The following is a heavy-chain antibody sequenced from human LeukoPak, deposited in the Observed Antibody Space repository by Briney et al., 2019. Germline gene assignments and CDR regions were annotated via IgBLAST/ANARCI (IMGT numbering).Heavy chain of an antibody. CDR1: GNSISSGDNY. CDR2: IYTSGST. CDR3: ARDSVVRGSYYMEMYNWFDP. Sequence: PSQTLSLTCTVSGNSISSGDNYWSWIRQPAGKGLEWIGRIYTSGSTNYNPSLKSRVTMSVDTSKNQFSLKLSSVTAADTAVYYCARDSVVRGSYYMEMYNWFDPWGQGTLVTVSS. D-gene: IGHD1-26*01. J-gene: IGHJ5*02. V-gene: IGHV4-61*02.